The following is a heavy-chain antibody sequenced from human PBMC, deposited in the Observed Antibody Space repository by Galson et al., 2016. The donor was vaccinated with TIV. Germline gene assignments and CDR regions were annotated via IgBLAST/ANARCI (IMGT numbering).Heavy chain of an antibody. D-gene: IGHD7-27*01. CDR3: ARVNWARAFDY. J-gene: IGHJ4*02. V-gene: IGHV1-2*02. Sequence: SVKVSCKAPGYIFINYYIHWVRQAPGQGLEWLGWFNPDSGATQYAQKFQGRVTMTRDTSISTAYMELRRLMSDDTAVYYCARVNWARAFDYWGQGTQVTVSS. CDR2: FNPDSGAT. CDR1: GYIFINYY.